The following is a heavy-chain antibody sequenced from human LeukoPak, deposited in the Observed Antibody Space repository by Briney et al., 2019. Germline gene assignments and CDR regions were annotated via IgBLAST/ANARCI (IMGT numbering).Heavy chain of an antibody. CDR3: ARESRSVVAAWGFDY. CDR2: IYYSGST. CDR1: GGSISSGGSY. J-gene: IGHJ4*02. D-gene: IGHD2-15*01. V-gene: IGHV4-31*03. Sequence: PSETLSLTCTVSGGSISSGGSYWSWIRQHPGKGLEWIGYIYYSGSTNYNPSLKSRVTISIDTSGTQFSLKLSSVTAADTAVYYCARESRSVVAAWGFDYWGQGTLVTVSS.